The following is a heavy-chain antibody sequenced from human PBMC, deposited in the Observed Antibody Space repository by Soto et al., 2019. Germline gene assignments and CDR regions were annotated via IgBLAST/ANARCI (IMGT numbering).Heavy chain of an antibody. J-gene: IGHJ4*02. Sequence: PSETLSLTCTVSGGSIIDGQTYLNWIRQHPERGLEWMGYINYRGTTNYSPALKSRILISIDTPKNQFSLRLTSVTAADTAVYYCARDAPGVAPYWGQGTLVTVSS. V-gene: IGHV4-31*03. CDR3: ARDAPGVAPY. CDR2: INYRGTT. D-gene: IGHD2-15*01. CDR1: GGSIIDGQTY.